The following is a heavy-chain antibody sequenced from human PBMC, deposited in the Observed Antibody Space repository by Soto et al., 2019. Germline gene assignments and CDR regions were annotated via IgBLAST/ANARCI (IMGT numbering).Heavy chain of an antibody. D-gene: IGHD1-26*01. CDR2: IYYSGST. CDR3: ARAEWELLFDY. Sequence: QVQLQESGPGLVKPSETLSLTCTVSGGSVSSGSYYWSWIRQPPGKGLEWIGYIYYSGSTNYNPSLKSRVTISVDTSKNQFSVKLSSVTAADTAVYYCARAEWELLFDYWGQGTLVTVSS. J-gene: IGHJ4*02. CDR1: GGSVSSGSYY. V-gene: IGHV4-61*01.